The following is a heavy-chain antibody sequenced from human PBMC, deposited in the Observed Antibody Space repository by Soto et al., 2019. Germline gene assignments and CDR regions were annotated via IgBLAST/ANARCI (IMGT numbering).Heavy chain of an antibody. CDR1: GGSFSGHY. V-gene: IGHV4-34*01. D-gene: IGHD3-22*01. CDR3: ARGISMIVEGQRDAPVKYYLDS. Sequence: SETLSLTCAVYGGSFSGHYWSWIRQPPGKGLEWIGEINHTGRTNSNPSLKSRVTISVDTSKNQFSLKLNSVTAADTAVYYCARGISMIVEGQRDAPVKYYLDSWGQGTQVTVSS. CDR2: INHTGRT. J-gene: IGHJ4*02.